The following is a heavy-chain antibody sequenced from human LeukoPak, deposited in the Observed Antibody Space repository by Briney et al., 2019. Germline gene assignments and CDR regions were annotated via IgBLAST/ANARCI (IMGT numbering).Heavy chain of an antibody. D-gene: IGHD3-3*01. J-gene: IGHJ4*02. V-gene: IGHV3-21*01. CDR2: ISSSSSYI. CDR1: GFTFSSYS. CDR3: ARDGFSSLVGFYYDPKGGLFDY. Sequence: PGGSLRLSCAASGFTFSSYSMNWVRQAPGKGLEWVSSISSSSSYIYYADSVKGRFTISRDNAKNSLYLQMNSLRAEDTAVYYCARDGFSSLVGFYYDPKGGLFDYWGQGTLVTVSS.